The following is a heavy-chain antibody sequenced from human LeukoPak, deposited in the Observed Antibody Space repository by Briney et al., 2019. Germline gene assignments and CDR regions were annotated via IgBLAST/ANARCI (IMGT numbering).Heavy chain of an antibody. J-gene: IGHJ5*02. V-gene: IGHV4-59*08. D-gene: IGHD3-10*01. CDR2: IYYSGST. CDR3: ARLVLTPYYGSGSYLNWFDP. CDR1: GGSFSGYY. Sequence: SETLSLTCAVYGGSFSGYYWSWIRQPPGKGLEWIGYIYYSGSTNYNPSLKSRVTISVDTSKNQFSLKLSSVTAADTAVYYCARLVLTPYYGSGSYLNWFDPWGQGTLVTVSS.